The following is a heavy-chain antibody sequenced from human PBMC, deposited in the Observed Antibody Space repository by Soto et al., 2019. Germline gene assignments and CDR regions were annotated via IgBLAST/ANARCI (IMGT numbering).Heavy chain of an antibody. CDR3: ARESTSYYDFWSGYGGYYYYGMDV. V-gene: IGHV4-31*03. CDR1: GGSISSGGYY. D-gene: IGHD3-3*01. J-gene: IGHJ6*02. CDR2: IYYSGST. Sequence: SETLSLTCTVSGGSISSGGYYWSWIGQHPGKGLEWIGYIYYSGSTYYNPSLKSRVTISVDTSKNQFSLKLSSVTAADTAVYYCARESTSYYDFWSGYGGYYYYGMDVWGQGTTVTV.